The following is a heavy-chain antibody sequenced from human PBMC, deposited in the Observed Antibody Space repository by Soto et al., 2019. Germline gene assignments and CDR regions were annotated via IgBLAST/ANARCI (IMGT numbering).Heavy chain of an antibody. CDR1: GDSVSSNSAA. J-gene: IGHJ5*02. CDR2: TYYRSKWYN. V-gene: IGHV6-1*01. CDR3: ARESGQRNWFEP. Sequence: SQTLSLTCAISGDSVSSNSAAWHWIRQSPSRGLEWLGRTYYRSKWYNDYAVSVKSRTTINPDTSKNQFSLQLNSVTPEVTAVYYCARESGQRNWFEPWGQGTLVTVSS.